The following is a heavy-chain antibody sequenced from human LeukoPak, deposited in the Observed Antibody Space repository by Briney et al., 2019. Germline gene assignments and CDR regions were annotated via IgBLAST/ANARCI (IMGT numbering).Heavy chain of an antibody. V-gene: IGHV3-30-3*01. CDR2: ISYDGGNK. CDR1: GFTFSNYA. Sequence: PGGSLRLSCAASGFTFSNYAMHWVRQAPGKGLEWVALISYDGGNKYYADSVKGRFTISRDNSKETLYLQMNSLRAEDTAVYYCARGRNLVATSGYFDYWGQGTLVTVSS. CDR3: ARGRNLVATSGYFDY. D-gene: IGHD5-12*01. J-gene: IGHJ4*02.